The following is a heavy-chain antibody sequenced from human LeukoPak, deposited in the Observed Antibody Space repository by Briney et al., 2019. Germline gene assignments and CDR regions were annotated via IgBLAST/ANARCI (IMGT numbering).Heavy chain of an antibody. CDR3: ARGPRYGSGIGVDY. Sequence: GGSLRLSCAASGFTVSSNYMSWVRQAPGKGLEWVSVIYSGGSTYYADSVKGRFTISRDNSKNTLYLQMNRLRAEDTAVYYCARGPRYGSGIGVDYWGQGTLVTVSS. V-gene: IGHV3-53*01. CDR1: GFTVSSNY. CDR2: IYSGGST. D-gene: IGHD3-10*01. J-gene: IGHJ4*02.